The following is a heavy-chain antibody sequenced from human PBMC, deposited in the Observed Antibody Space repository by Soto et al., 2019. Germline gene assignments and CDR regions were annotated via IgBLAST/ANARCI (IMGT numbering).Heavy chain of an antibody. CDR1: GFTFSSYA. D-gene: IGHD1-1*01. CDR3: ASSTPHNSYFDY. Sequence: PGGSLRLSCAASGFTFSSYAMHWVRQAPGKGLEWVAVISYDGSNKYYADSVKGRFTISRDNSKNTLYLQMNSLRAEDTAVYYCASSTPHNSYFDYWGQGTLVTVSS. J-gene: IGHJ4*02. CDR2: ISYDGSNK. V-gene: IGHV3-30-3*01.